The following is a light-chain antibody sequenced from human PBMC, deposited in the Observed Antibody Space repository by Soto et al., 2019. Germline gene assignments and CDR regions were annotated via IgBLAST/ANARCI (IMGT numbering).Light chain of an antibody. V-gene: IGKV3-11*01. CDR1: QNIRNY. CDR2: DAS. J-gene: IGKJ1*01. Sequence: EIVLTQSPATLSLSPGETATLSCRASQNIRNYLAWYQQKPGQAPRLLIYDASNRATGIPARFSGSGSGTDFTLTISRLEPEDFAVYYCQQYGSSTGTFGQGTKVDIK. CDR3: QQYGSSTGT.